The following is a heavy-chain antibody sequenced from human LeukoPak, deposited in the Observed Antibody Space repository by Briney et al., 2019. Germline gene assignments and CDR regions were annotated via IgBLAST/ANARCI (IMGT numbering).Heavy chain of an antibody. V-gene: IGHV4-34*01. Sequence: SETLSLTCAVYGGSFSGYYWSWIRPPLGKGLEWIGEINHSGSTNYNPSLKSRVTISVDTSKNQFSLKLSSVTAADTAVYYCARFSAAPLGRAYFDYWGQGTLVTVSS. J-gene: IGHJ4*02. CDR2: INHSGST. D-gene: IGHD7-27*01. CDR3: ARFSAAPLGRAYFDY. CDR1: GGSFSGYY.